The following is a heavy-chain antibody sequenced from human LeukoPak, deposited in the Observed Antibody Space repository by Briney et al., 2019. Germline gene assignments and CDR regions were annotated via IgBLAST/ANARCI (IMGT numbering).Heavy chain of an antibody. J-gene: IGHJ6*03. CDR3: ARHHSSSWYRAYYMDV. CDR2: ISSSGST. V-gene: IGHV4-61*09. Sequence: SETVSLTCTVSGDSISSGDYYWSWIRQPAGKGLEWIGHISSSGSTNYNPSLKSRVTISVDTSKNQFSLKLSSVTAADTAVYYCARHHSSSWYRAYYMDVWGKGTTVTISS. CDR1: GDSISSGDYY. D-gene: IGHD6-13*01.